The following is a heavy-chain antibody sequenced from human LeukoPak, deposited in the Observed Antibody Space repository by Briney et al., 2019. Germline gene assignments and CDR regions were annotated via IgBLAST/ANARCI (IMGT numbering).Heavy chain of an antibody. CDR1: GGSISSYY. D-gene: IGHD1-14*01. CDR3: ARDIGEPEYYYYMDV. V-gene: IGHV4-59*12. Sequence: SETLSLTCTVSGGSISSYYWSWIRQPTGKGLEWIGYLYYSGSTNYNPSLKSRVTIPVDTSKNQFSLQLNSVTPEDTAVYYCARDIGEPEYYYYMDVWGKGTTVTVSS. J-gene: IGHJ6*03. CDR2: LYYSGST.